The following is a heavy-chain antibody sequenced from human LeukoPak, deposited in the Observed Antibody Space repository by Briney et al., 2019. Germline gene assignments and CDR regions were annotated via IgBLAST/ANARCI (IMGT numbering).Heavy chain of an antibody. V-gene: IGHV1-18*01. CDR2: ISAYNGNT. Sequence: ASVKVSCKASGYTFTSYGISWVRQAPGQGLEWMGWISAYNGNTNYAQKLQGRVTMTTDTSTSTAYMGLRSLRSDDTAVYYCARGANEVYDILTGYHTNYYYYMDVWGKGTTVTVSS. J-gene: IGHJ6*03. CDR3: ARGANEVYDILTGYHTNYYYYMDV. CDR1: GYTFTSYG. D-gene: IGHD3-9*01.